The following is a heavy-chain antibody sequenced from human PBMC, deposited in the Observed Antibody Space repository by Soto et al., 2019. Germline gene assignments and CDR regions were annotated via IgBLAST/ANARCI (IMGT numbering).Heavy chain of an antibody. CDR3: ARAPIYERRFHX. CDR1: GYSFTSYW. V-gene: IGHV5-51*01. Sequence: PGEALKISWKGSGYSFTSYWIGWVRQMPGKGLEWMVIIYPGDSDTRYSPYFQGQVTISADKSISTAYLQWSSLKASDTAMYYCARAPIYERRFHXWGQGTLFTVSX. D-gene: IGHD3-9*01. J-gene: IGHJ4*02. CDR2: IYPGDSDT.